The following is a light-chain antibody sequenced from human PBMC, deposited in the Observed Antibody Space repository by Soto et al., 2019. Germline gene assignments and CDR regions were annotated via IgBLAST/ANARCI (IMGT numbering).Light chain of an antibody. CDR3: VLRMGTGLYV. CDR1: SGSVSTSYY. V-gene: IGLV8-61*01. CDR2: NTN. J-gene: IGLJ1*01. Sequence: QAVVTQEPSFSVSPGGTVTLTCGLSSGSVSTSYYPSWYQQTPGQAPRSLLYNTNTRSSGVPDRFSGSILGKKAALTITGAQADDESDYYCVLRMGTGLYVFGTGTKLTVL.